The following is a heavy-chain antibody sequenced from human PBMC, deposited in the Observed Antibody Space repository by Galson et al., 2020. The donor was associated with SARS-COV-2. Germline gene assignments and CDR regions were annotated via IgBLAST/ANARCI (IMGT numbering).Heavy chain of an antibody. Sequence: QLGESLKISCAASGFTFSSYAMHWVRQAPGKGLEWVAVISYDGSNKYYADSVKGRFTISRDNSKNTLYLQMNSLRAEDTAVYYCARVYSGSYLGAFDIWGQGTMVTVSS. V-gene: IGHV3-30*04. CDR3: ARVYSGSYLGAFDI. J-gene: IGHJ3*02. D-gene: IGHD1-26*01. CDR1: GFTFSSYA. CDR2: ISYDGSNK.